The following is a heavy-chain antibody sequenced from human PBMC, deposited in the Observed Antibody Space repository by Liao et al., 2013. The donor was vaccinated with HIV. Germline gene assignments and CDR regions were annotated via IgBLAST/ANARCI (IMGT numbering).Heavy chain of an antibody. CDR1: GGSFSGYY. CDR2: VNHSGNT. CDR3: AREMFGYTSGWRY. Sequence: QVQLQQWGAGLLKPSETLSLKCAVYGGSFSGYYWSWIRQPPREGGWSGLGKVNHSGNTNYNPSLKSRVTISVDTSKNQFSLKLSSVTAADTAVYYCAREMFGYTSGWRYWGQGILVTVSS. D-gene: IGHD6-19*01. V-gene: IGHV4-34*01. J-gene: IGHJ4*02.